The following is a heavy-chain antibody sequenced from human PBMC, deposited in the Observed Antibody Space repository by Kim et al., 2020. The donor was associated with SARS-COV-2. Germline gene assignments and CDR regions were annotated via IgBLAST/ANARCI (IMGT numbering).Heavy chain of an antibody. V-gene: IGHV4-39*01. CDR3: ASPIAAAGQGDY. CDR2: IYYSGST. D-gene: IGHD6-13*01. J-gene: IGHJ4*02. Sequence: SGTLSLTCTVSGGSISSSSYYWGWIRQPPGKGLEWIGSIYYSGSTYYNPSLKSRVTISVDTSKNQFSLKLSSVTAADTAVYYCASPIAAAGQGDYWGQGTLVTVSS. CDR1: GGSISSSSYY.